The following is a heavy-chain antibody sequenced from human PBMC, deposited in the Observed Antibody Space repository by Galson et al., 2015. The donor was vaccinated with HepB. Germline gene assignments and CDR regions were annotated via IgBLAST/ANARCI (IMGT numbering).Heavy chain of an antibody. CDR3: ARDEGSTWYPRYWYSDL. V-gene: IGHV7-4-1*02. J-gene: IGHJ2*01. CDR2: INTNTGNP. CDR1: GYTFKSYA. Sequence: SVKVSCKASGYTFKSYAMNWVRQAPGQGLEWMGWINTNTGNPTYAQGFTGRFVFSLDTSVSTAYLQISSLKAEDTAVYYCARDEGSTWYPRYWYSDLWGRGTLVTVSS. D-gene: IGHD6-13*01.